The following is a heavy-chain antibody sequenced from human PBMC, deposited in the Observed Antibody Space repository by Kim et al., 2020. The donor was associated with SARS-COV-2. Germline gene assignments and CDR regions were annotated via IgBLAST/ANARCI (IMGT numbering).Heavy chain of an antibody. CDR2: IYYSGST. CDR1: GGSISSGDYY. D-gene: IGHD3-22*01. J-gene: IGHJ4*02. CDR3: ARAPLPDYYDSSGPYDY. V-gene: IGHV4-30-4*01. Sequence: SETLSLTCTVSGGSISSGDYYWSWISQPPGKGLEWIGYIYYSGSTYYNPSLKSRVTISVDTSKNQFSLKLSSVTAADTAVYYCARAPLPDYYDSSGPYDYWGQGTLVTVSS.